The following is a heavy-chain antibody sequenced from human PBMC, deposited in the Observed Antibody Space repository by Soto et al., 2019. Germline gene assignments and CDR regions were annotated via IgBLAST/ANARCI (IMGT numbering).Heavy chain of an antibody. D-gene: IGHD4-4*01. Sequence: GGSLRLSCAASGFTFSSYAMHWVRQAPGKGLEWVAVISYDGSNKYYTDSVKGRFTISRDNSKNTLYLQMNSLRAEDTAVYYCARDPEGNYVLDYWGQGTLVTVSS. CDR1: GFTFSSYA. CDR2: ISYDGSNK. J-gene: IGHJ4*02. CDR3: ARDPEGNYVLDY. V-gene: IGHV3-30-3*01.